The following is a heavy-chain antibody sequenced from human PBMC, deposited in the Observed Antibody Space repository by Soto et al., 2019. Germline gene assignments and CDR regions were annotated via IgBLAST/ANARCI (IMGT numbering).Heavy chain of an antibody. CDR3: ARSQALNWGTSLNFDY. D-gene: IGHD7-27*01. CDR1: GFSLSTSGMC. V-gene: IGHV2-70*01. CDR2: IDWNDDK. Sequence: GPTLVNPTQTLTLTCTFSGFSLSTSGMCVSWIRQPPGKALEWLALIDWNDDKYYSTSMKTRLTISKDTSKYQVVLTMTNMDPVDTATYYCARSQALNWGTSLNFDYWGQGTLVTVSS. J-gene: IGHJ4*02.